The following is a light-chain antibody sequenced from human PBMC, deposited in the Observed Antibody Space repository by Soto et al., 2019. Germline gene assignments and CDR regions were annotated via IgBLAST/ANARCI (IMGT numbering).Light chain of an antibody. J-gene: IGKJ1*01. CDR1: QSVSGNS. CDR3: QQYGSSPRT. V-gene: IGKV3-20*01. Sequence: DIVLTQSPGTLSLSPGDXATLSCRASQSVSGNSLAWYQQKPGQAPRLLIYVASIRATGVPDRFSGSGSGADFTLTIRRLEPEDFAVYYCQQYGSSPRTFGQGTKVEIK. CDR2: VAS.